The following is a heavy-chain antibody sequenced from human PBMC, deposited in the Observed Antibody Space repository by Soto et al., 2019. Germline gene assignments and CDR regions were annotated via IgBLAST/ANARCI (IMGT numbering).Heavy chain of an antibody. CDR2: ISGSGGNT. Sequence: GGSLRLSCAASGFWFSVHAMTWVRQAPGKGLDWVSSISGSGGNTYYADSVKGRVTISRDNSKNTLYLQMDSLRAEDTAAYYCAKGLTDYGTSAPFDSWGQGTLVTVSS. J-gene: IGHJ4*02. CDR3: AKGLTDYGTSAPFDS. CDR1: GFWFSVHA. D-gene: IGHD4-17*01. V-gene: IGHV3-23*01.